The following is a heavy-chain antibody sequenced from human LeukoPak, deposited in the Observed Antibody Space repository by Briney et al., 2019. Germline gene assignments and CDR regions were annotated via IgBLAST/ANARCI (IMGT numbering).Heavy chain of an antibody. V-gene: IGHV3-30*03. J-gene: IGHJ6*02. CDR3: AGWYGSGSYYPMDV. CDR2: ISYDGSNK. CDR1: GFTFSSYS. D-gene: IGHD3-10*01. Sequence: GGSLRLSCAASGFTFSSYSMNWVRQAPGKGLEWVAVISYDGSNKYYADSVKGRFTISRDNSKNTLYLQMNSLRAEDTAVYYCAGWYGSGSYYPMDVWGQGTTVTVSS.